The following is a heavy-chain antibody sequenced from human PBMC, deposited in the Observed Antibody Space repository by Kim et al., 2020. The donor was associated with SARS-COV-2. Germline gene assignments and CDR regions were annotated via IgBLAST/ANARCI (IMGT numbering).Heavy chain of an antibody. Sequence: SETLSLTCTVSGGSISSYYWSWIRQPPGKGLEWIGYIYYSVSTNYNPSLKSRVTISVDTSKNQFSLKLSSVTAADTAVYYCARVYSSLGRYYYYGMDVWGQRTTVTVSS. CDR3: ARVYSSLGRYYYYGMDV. D-gene: IGHD6-6*01. CDR2: IYYSVST. CDR1: GGSISSYY. J-gene: IGHJ6*02. V-gene: IGHV4-59*13.